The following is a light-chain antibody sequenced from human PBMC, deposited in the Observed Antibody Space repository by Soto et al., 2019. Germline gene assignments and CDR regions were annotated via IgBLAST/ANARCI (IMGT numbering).Light chain of an antibody. Sequence: QPVLTQPASVSGSPGQSITISCTGTSSDVGGYNYVSWYQQHPGKAPKLMIYEVSNRPSGVSNRFSGYKSGNTASLTISGLQAEDEADYYCSSYTSSSTLVVFGGGTKLTVL. CDR3: SSYTSSSTLVV. J-gene: IGLJ2*01. V-gene: IGLV2-14*01. CDR1: SSDVGGYNY. CDR2: EVS.